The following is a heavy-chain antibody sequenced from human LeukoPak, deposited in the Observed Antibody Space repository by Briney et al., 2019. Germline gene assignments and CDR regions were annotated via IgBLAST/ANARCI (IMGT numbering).Heavy chain of an antibody. J-gene: IGHJ4*02. D-gene: IGHD3-22*01. CDR3: ARHVVAVGFDY. Sequence: GGSLRLSCAASGFTFSNYYMTWVRQAPGKGLEWVANIKHDASAKYYMDSVKGRFAISRDNAKNSLYLQMNSLRAEDTAVYYCARHVVAVGFDYWGQGTLVTVSS. CDR1: GFTFSNYY. V-gene: IGHV3-7*01. CDR2: IKHDASAK.